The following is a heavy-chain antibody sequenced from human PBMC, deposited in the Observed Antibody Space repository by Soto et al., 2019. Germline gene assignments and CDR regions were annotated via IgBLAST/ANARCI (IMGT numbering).Heavy chain of an antibody. V-gene: IGHV4-4*02. CDR1: GGSISTTNW. D-gene: IGHD3-22*01. CDR2: IRHIGST. CDR3: ASGFDSDGLYNGGHP. Sequence: VQLQESGPGLVKPSGTLSLTCTVSGGSISTTNWWSWVRQSPGKGLEWIEEIRHIGSTNYNPSLKSRVTISINKSKNQSSLRLSSVTAADSAVYYCASGFDSDGLYNGGHPWGQGTLVSVSS. J-gene: IGHJ5*02.